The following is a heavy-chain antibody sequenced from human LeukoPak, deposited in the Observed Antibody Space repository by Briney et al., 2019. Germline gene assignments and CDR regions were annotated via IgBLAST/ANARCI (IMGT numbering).Heavy chain of an antibody. J-gene: IGHJ4*02. CDR3: AGDRLSVVAATQLDY. CDR2: IIPILGIA. D-gene: IGHD2-15*01. V-gene: IGHV1-69*04. Sequence: ASVKVSCKASGGTFSSYAISWVRQAPGQGLEWMGRIIPILGIANYAQKFEGRVTITADKSTSTAYMELSSLRSEDTAVYYCAGDRLSVVAATQLDYWGQGTLVTVSS. CDR1: GGTFSSYA.